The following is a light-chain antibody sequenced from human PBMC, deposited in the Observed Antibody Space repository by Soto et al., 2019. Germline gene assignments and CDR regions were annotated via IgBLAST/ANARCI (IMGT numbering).Light chain of an antibody. V-gene: IGKV3-20*01. CDR2: GAS. CDR1: QSVSSSY. Sequence: EIVLTQSPGTLSLSPGERATLSCRASQSVSSSYLAWCQQKPGQAPRLLIYGASSRATGIPDRFSGSGYGKDFTLTISGLESEACAVYSCHNYGSSPLTFGGGPNVEIK. CDR3: HNYGSSPLT. J-gene: IGKJ4*02.